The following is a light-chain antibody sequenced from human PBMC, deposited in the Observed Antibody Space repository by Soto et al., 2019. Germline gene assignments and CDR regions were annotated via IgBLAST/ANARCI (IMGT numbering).Light chain of an antibody. CDR1: RSDFSTYSS. CDR3: SSYRISNTYV. J-gene: IGLJ1*01. CDR2: EVS. Sequence: QSVLTQPPSVSGSLGQSVTITCTETRSDFSTYSSVSWYQQPPGTLPKLIIYEVSNRPSGVPDRFSGSRSGNTASLTISGLQAEDEADYYCSSYRISNTYVFGTGTKLTVL. V-gene: IGLV2-18*02.